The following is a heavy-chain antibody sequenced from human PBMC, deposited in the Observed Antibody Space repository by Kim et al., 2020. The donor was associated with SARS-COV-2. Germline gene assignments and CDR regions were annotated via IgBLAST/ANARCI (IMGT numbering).Heavy chain of an antibody. D-gene: IGHD4-4*01. V-gene: IGHV3-23*01. Sequence: DADSVKGRCTISRDKSKNTLYLQMNSLRAEDTAVYYCAKWERTTTWEDWGQGTLVTVSS. J-gene: IGHJ4*02. CDR3: AKWERTTTWED.